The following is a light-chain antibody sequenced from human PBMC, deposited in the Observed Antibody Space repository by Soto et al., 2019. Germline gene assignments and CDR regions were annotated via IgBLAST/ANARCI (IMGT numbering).Light chain of an antibody. J-gene: IGLJ2*01. V-gene: IGLV3-1*01. CDR1: KLGDKY. CDR3: QARDSSTVV. CDR2: QDS. Sequence: SYELTQPPSVSGSPGQTASITCSGDKLGDKYACWYQQKPGQSPVLVIYQDSKRPSGIPERFSGSNSGNTATLTISGTQAMDEADYYCQARDSSTVVFGGGTKLTVL.